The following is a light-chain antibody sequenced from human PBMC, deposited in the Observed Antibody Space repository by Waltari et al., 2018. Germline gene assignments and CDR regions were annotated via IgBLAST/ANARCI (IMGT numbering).Light chain of an antibody. CDR3: QAWDSSPHVV. V-gene: IGLV3-1*01. J-gene: IGLJ2*01. Sequence: SYELTQPPSVSVSPGQTVSITCSGDQLGDNNLCWYQQKPGQSPTLVIYQNNMRPSGIPERFSGSNSGNTATLTISGTQPMDGADYYCQAWDSSPHVVFGGGTKLTVL. CDR1: QLGDNN. CDR2: QNN.